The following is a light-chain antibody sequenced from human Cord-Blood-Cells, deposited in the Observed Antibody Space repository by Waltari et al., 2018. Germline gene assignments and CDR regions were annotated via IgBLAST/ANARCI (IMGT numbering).Light chain of an antibody. V-gene: IGKV3-20*01. Sequence: ETALPKSPVTLSLFPGERATLSCRASQSVSSSYLAWYQQKPGQAHSLLIYGASSRATGIPDRFSGSGSGTDFTLTISRLEPEDCAVYYCQQYGSSPITFGQGTRLEIK. CDR2: GAS. CDR1: QSVSSSY. CDR3: QQYGSSPIT. J-gene: IGKJ5*01.